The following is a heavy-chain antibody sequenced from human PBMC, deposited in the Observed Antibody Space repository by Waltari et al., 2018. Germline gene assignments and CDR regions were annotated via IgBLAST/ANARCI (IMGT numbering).Heavy chain of an antibody. D-gene: IGHD6-19*01. J-gene: IGHJ4*02. CDR2: IYYSGST. V-gene: IGHV4-39*01. CDR1: GGSISSSSYY. Sequence: QLQLQESGPGLVKPSETLSLTCTVSGGSISSSSYYWGWIRQPPGKGLEWIGSIYYSGSTYYNPSRKSRVTIYVDTSKNQFSLKLSSVTAADTAVYYCARQGRSSCWYHGDYWGQGTLVTVSS. CDR3: ARQGRSSCWYHGDY.